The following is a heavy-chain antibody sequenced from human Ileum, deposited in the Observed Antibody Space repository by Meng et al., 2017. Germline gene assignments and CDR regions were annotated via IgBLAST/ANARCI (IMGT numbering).Heavy chain of an antibody. D-gene: IGHD3-3*01. CDR1: GFTFSSYE. CDR3: AGAGAPQIGYYGGWNYGMDV. Sequence: GESLKISCAASGFTFSSYEMNWVRQAPGKGLEWVAYISSSGSTIYYADSVKGRFTISRDNAKNSLYLQMNSLRAEDTAIYYCAGAGAPQIGYYGGWNYGMDVWGQETTVTVSS. J-gene: IGHJ6*02. CDR2: ISSSGSTI. V-gene: IGHV3-48*03.